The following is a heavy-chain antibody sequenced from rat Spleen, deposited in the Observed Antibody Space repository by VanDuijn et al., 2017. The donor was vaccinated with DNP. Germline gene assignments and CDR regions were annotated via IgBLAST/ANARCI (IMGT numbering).Heavy chain of an antibody. V-gene: IGHV5-22*01. CDR3: VRWNSGHFDY. D-gene: IGHD4-3*01. Sequence: EVQLVESGGGLVQPGRSLKVSCAASGFTFSAYYMAWVRQAPAKGLEWVAYIGSPAYAPYYGDSVKGRFTISRDNAKSTLYLQMNSLRSEDMATYYCVRWNSGHFDYWGQGTLVTVSS. CDR2: IGSPAYAP. CDR1: GFTFSAYY. J-gene: IGHJ3*01.